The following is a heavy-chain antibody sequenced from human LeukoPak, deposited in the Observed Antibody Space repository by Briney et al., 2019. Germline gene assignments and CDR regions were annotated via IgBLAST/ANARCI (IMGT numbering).Heavy chain of an antibody. CDR2: ISSSSSTI. D-gene: IGHD2-15*01. Sequence: GGSLRLSCAASGFTFSSYSMNWVRQAPGKGLEWVSYISSSSSTIYYADSVKGRFTISRDNAKNSLYLQMNSLRAEDTAVYYCARDYDFYCSGGSCYSPRRSDYWGQGTLVTVSS. J-gene: IGHJ4*02. V-gene: IGHV3-48*04. CDR1: GFTFSSYS. CDR3: ARDYDFYCSGGSCYSPRRSDY.